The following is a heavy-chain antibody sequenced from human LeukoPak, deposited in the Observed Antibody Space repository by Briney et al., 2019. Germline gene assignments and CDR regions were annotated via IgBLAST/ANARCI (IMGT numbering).Heavy chain of an antibody. Sequence: PGGSLRLSCAASGFTVSSNYMSWVRQAPGKGLEWVSVIYSGGSTYYADSVKGRFTISRDNSKNTLYLQMNSLRAEDTAVYYCARDHTYYYDSSGYYYFDYWGQGTLVTVSS. CDR3: ARDHTYYYDSSGYYYFDY. V-gene: IGHV3-66*01. J-gene: IGHJ4*02. CDR1: GFTVSSNY. CDR2: IYSGGST. D-gene: IGHD3-22*01.